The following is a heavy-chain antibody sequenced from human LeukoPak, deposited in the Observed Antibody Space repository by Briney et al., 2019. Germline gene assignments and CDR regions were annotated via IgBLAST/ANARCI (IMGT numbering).Heavy chain of an antibody. CDR1: ALPPSNYA. Sequence: SGGSLRLSCAASALPPSNYAMSWVRQAPGKGLEWVANIKEDGTTTNYVDSVKGRFTISRDNAKNSLYLQMNSLRGDDTAVYYCARNFGRQQFDYWGQGTLVTVSS. D-gene: IGHD3-10*01. CDR3: ARNFGRQQFDY. CDR2: IKEDGTTT. J-gene: IGHJ4*02. V-gene: IGHV3-7*03.